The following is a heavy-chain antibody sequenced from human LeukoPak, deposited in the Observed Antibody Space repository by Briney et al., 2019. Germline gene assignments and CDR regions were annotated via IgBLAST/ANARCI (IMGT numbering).Heavy chain of an antibody. D-gene: IGHD3-10*01. V-gene: IGHV3-11*01. CDR2: IGSSGRTI. Sequence: GGSLRLYRPSSGFTFTDYYMSWTRHAPGKWLGWVSYIGSSGRTIYYADSVKGRFTISRDHAKNSLYLQMSSLGAEDPAVYYCATWFGELLDYWGQGTLVSVSS. J-gene: IGHJ4*02. CDR1: GFTFTDYY. CDR3: ATWFGELLDY.